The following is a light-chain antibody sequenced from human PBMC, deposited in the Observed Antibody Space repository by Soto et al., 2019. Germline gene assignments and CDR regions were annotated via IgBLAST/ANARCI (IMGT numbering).Light chain of an antibody. J-gene: IGLJ2*01. CDR2: GTS. CDR3: QSYDSSLSGSV. CDR1: SSNIGAGYD. Sequence: SVLTQPPSVSGAPGQRVTISCTGSSSNIGAGYDVHWYQQLPGTAPKLLIYGTSNRPSGVPDRFSGSKSGTSASLAITGLQAEDEAEYYCQSYDSSLSGSVFGGGTKLTVL. V-gene: IGLV1-40*01.